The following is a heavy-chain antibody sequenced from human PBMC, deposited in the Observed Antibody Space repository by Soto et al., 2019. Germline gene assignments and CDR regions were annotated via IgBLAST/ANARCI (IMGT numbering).Heavy chain of an antibody. J-gene: IGHJ4*02. D-gene: IGHD3-10*01. Sequence: QITLKESGPTLVNPTQTLTLTCSFSGFSLTTDGVGVGWVRQPPGEALEWLALIYWDDDEGYSPSLKTRLTITKEPSKNQVVLIMTNMDPVDTATYDCAHSRNLITEDAQVGDFDYWGQGTLVTVSS. V-gene: IGHV2-5*02. CDR2: IYWDDDE. CDR3: AHSRNLITEDAQVGDFDY. CDR1: GFSLTTDGVG.